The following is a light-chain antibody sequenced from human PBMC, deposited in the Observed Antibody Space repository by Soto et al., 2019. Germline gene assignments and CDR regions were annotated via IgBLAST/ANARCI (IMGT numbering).Light chain of an antibody. J-gene: IGKJ1*01. CDR1: QSVSSN. V-gene: IGKV3-15*01. CDR3: QQYNNWPLT. Sequence: EIVMTQSPATLSVFPGQRVTLSCRASQSVSSNLAWYQQKPGQAPRLLIYGASTRATGIPARFSGSGSGTEFTLTISSLQSEDFAVYYCQQYNNWPLTFGQGTKVDI. CDR2: GAS.